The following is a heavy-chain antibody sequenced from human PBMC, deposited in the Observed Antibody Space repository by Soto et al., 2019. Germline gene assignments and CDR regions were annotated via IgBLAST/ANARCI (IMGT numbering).Heavy chain of an antibody. CDR2: IYYSGST. D-gene: IGHD3-3*01. V-gene: IGHV4-39*01. CDR1: GGSISSSSYY. CDR3: ASELNYDFWSGRNDAFDI. J-gene: IGHJ3*02. Sequence: SETLSLTCTVSGGSISSSSYYWGWIRQPPGKGLEWIGSIYYSGSTYYNPSLKSRVTISVDTSKNQFSLKLSSVTAADTAVYYCASELNYDFWSGRNDAFDIWGQGTMVTVSS.